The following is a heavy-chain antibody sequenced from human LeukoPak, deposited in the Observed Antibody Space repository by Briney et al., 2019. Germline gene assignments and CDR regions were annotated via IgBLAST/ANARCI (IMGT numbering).Heavy chain of an antibody. CDR1: GYTFTSYG. J-gene: IGHJ4*02. CDR2: ISAYNGNT. Sequence: VASVKVSCKASGYTFTSYGISWVRQAPGQGLEWMGWISAYNGNTNYAQKLQGRVTMTTDTTTSTAYMELRSLRSDDTAVYYCARDKGNRYYDFWSGYLHDFDYWGQGTLVTVSS. D-gene: IGHD3-3*01. CDR3: ARDKGNRYYDFWSGYLHDFDY. V-gene: IGHV1-18*01.